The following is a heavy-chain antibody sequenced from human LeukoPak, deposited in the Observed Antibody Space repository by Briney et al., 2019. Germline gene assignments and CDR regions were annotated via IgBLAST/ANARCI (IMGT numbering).Heavy chain of an antibody. CDR2: IYSGGST. CDR1: GFTFSSYE. D-gene: IGHD1-26*01. Sequence: GGSLRLSCAASGFTFSSYEMNWVRQAPGKGLEWVSIIYSGGSTFYADSVKGRFTISRDNSKNTLYLQMNSPRAEDTAVYYCARGGSYLSAFDIWGQGTMVTVSS. CDR3: ARGGSYLSAFDI. V-gene: IGHV3-53*01. J-gene: IGHJ3*02.